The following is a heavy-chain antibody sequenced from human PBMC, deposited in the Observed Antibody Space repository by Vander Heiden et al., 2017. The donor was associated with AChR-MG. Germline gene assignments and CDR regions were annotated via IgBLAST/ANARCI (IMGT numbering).Heavy chain of an antibody. CDR2: IWYDGSNK. Sequence: QVQLVESGGGVVQPGRSLRLSCAASGFTFSSYGMHWVRQAPGKGLEWVAVIWYDGSNKYYADSVKGRFTISRDNSKNTLYLQMNSLRAEDTAVYYCARDPRPYYDYIWGSFPDYWGQGTLVTVSS. CDR3: ARDPRPYYDYIWGSFPDY. D-gene: IGHD3-16*01. V-gene: IGHV3-33*01. CDR1: GFTFSSYG. J-gene: IGHJ4*02.